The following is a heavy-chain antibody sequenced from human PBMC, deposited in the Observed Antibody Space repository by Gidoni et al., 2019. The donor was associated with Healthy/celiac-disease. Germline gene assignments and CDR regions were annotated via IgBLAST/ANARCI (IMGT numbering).Heavy chain of an antibody. CDR1: GGSISSSSYY. V-gene: IGHV4-39*01. CDR2: IYYSGGT. Sequence: QLQLQESGPGLVKPSETLSLTCTVSGGSISSSSYYWGWIRQPPGNGLGWSGSIYYSGGTYYNPSLKRRVTIAVDTSKNQFSLKLSSVTAADTAVYYCASEGSGWYSGAFDYWGQGTLVTVSS. J-gene: IGHJ4*02. D-gene: IGHD6-19*01. CDR3: ASEGSGWYSGAFDY.